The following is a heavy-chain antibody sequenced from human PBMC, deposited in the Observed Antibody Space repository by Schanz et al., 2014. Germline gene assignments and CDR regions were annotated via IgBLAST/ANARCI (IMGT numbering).Heavy chain of an antibody. J-gene: IGHJ3*01. V-gene: IGHV3-66*01. D-gene: IGHD1-26*01. CDR1: GFIVSSTY. Sequence: VQLVESGGGLVKPGGSQRLSCAASGFIVSSTYMTWVRQAPGKGLEWVSIIYSGVSTYYADSVKGRFTISRDNSKNTVYLQMNSLRAEDTAVYYCARDSGSHYLVDYWGQGTMVTVSS. CDR3: ARDSGSHYLVDY. CDR2: IYSGVST.